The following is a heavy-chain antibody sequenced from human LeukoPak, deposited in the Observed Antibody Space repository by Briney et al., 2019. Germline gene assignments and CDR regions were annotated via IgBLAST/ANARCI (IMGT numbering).Heavy chain of an antibody. D-gene: IGHD2-15*01. Sequence: PSETLSLTCTVSGGSISSHYWSWFRQPPGKGREWIGYIYYSGSTNYNPSLKSRVTISVDTSKNQFSLKLSSVTAADTAVYYCARVVVATGYYYMDVWGKGTTVTVSS. J-gene: IGHJ6*03. V-gene: IGHV4-59*11. CDR2: IYYSGST. CDR1: GGSISSHY. CDR3: ARVVVATGYYYMDV.